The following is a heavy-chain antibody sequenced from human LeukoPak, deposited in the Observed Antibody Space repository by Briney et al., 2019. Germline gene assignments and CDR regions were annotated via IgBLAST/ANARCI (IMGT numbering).Heavy chain of an antibody. D-gene: IGHD2-21*02. CDR2: INTDGSST. J-gene: IGHJ4*02. V-gene: IGHV3-74*01. Sequence: GGSLRLSCAASGFTFSSYWMHWVRQAPGKGLVWVSRINTDGSSTSYADSVKGRFTISRDNAKNTLYLQMNSLRAEDTAVYYRARGMVVTADIDNYWGQGTLVTVSS. CDR1: GFTFSSYW. CDR3: ARGMVVTADIDNY.